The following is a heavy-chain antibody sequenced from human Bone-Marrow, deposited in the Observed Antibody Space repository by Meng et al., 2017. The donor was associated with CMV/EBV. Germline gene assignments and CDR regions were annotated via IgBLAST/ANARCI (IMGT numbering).Heavy chain of an antibody. J-gene: IGHJ4*02. D-gene: IGHD2-21*01. CDR2: INHTGNT. CDR3: ARGTYCGGDCGPHDYYFDY. CDR1: GGSFSGYY. V-gene: IGHV4-34*01. Sequence: SETLSLTCAVYGGSFSGYYWTWIRQPPGKGLQWIGEINHTGNTNYNTSLKSLVTISVDTSKNQFSLKLRSVTAADTAVYYYARGTYCGGDCGPHDYYFDYWGQGTLVTVSS.